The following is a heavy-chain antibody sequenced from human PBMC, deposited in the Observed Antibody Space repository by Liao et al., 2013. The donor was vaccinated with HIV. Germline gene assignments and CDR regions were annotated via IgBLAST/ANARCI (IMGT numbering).Heavy chain of an antibody. CDR3: ARGYAYGHAD. V-gene: IGHV4-34*01. D-gene: IGHD3-10*01. J-gene: IGHJ4*02. CDR1: GDSISGYY. Sequence: QVQLQQWGAGLLKPSETLSLTCAVYGDSISGYYWTWIRQPPGKGLEWIGEINDSGSINYTPSLKSRVTISIDTPKNQFSLKLTSATAADTAVYYCARGYAYGHADWGQGTLVTVSS. CDR2: INDSGSI.